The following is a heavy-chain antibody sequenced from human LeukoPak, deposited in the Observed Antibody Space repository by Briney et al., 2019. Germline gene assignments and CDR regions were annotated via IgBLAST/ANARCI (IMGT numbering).Heavy chain of an antibody. CDR1: GAAIRSSGYY. V-gene: IGHV4-39*07. D-gene: IGHD6-19*01. CDR2: ISYNART. CDR3: ARPGWSYGFDF. J-gene: IGHJ4*02. Sequence: PSETLSLTSTVSGAAIRSSGYYWGWTRQPPGKGLEWIGSISYNARTYYNPSLKSRVAISLATSKNQFSLKLNSVTAADTAMYYCARPGWSYGFDFWGQGPLVTVSS.